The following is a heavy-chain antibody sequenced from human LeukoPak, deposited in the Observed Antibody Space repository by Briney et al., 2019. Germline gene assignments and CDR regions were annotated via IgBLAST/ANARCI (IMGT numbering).Heavy chain of an antibody. CDR2: IYYSGST. V-gene: IGHV4-59*01. Sequence: SETLSLTCTVSGGCISSYYWSWIRQPPGKGLEWIGYIYYSGSTDHNPSLKSRVTISVDTSKNQFSLKLSSVTAADTAVYYCARSPYSSRNWFDPWGQGTLVTVSS. J-gene: IGHJ5*02. CDR1: GGCISSYY. D-gene: IGHD6-13*01. CDR3: ARSPYSSRNWFDP.